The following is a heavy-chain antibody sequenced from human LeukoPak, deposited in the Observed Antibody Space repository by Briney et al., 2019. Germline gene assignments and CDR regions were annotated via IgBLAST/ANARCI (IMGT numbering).Heavy chain of an antibody. J-gene: IGHJ4*02. CDR2: ISGSGGST. CDR1: GFTFSSYG. V-gene: IGHV3-23*01. CDR3: ATATYYDFWSGYQTEYYFDY. Sequence: GGTLRLSCAASGFTFSSYGMSWVRQAPGKGLEWVSAISGSGGSTYYADSVKGRFTISRDNSKNTLYLQMNSLRAEDTAVYYCATATYYDFWSGYQTEYYFDYWGQGTLVTVSS. D-gene: IGHD3-3*01.